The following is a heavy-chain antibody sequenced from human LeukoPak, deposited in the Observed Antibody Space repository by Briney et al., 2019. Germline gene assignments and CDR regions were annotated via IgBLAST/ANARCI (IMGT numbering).Heavy chain of an antibody. CDR1: GFTFNIFG. D-gene: IGHD6-19*01. V-gene: IGHV3-33*01. CDR2: IWHDGSNQ. CDR3: ARDRGPGGLAGTYY. Sequence: PGESLRLSCAASGFTFNIFGMRWVRQAPGKGLEWVAVIWHDGSNQTYTDSVKGRFTISRDNSKNTLDLHMNSLRAEDTAVYYCARDRGPGGLAGTYYWGLGTLVTVSS. J-gene: IGHJ4*02.